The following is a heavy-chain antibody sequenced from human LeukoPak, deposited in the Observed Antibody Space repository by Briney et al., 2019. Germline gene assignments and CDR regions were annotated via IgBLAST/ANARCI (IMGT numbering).Heavy chain of an antibody. CDR2: ISGSGGST. D-gene: IGHD1-26*01. CDR1: GFTFSSYG. Sequence: GGTLRLSCAASGFTFSSYGMSWVRQAPGKGLEWVSAISGSGGSTYYADSVKGRLTISRDNAKNSLYLQMNSLRAEDTAVYYCARDPYSGGYGDYYYYYMDLWGQGTTVTISS. V-gene: IGHV3-23*01. CDR3: ARDPYSGGYGDYYYYYMDL. J-gene: IGHJ6*03.